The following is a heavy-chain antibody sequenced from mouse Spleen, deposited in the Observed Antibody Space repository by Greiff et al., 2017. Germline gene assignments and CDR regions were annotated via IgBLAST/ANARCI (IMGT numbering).Heavy chain of an antibody. CDR2: IHPNRGST. CDR3: ERYYYGSSPWFAY. Sequence: QVQLQQPGAELVKPGASVKLSCTASGYTFTSYWMPWVQQSPGQGLEWIGMIHPNRGSTNYNEKFKSKATLTVDKSSSTAYMQLSSLTSEDSAVYYCERYYYGSSPWFAYWGQGTLVTVSA. J-gene: IGHJ3*01. V-gene: IGHV1-64*01. D-gene: IGHD1-1*01. CDR1: GYTFTSYW.